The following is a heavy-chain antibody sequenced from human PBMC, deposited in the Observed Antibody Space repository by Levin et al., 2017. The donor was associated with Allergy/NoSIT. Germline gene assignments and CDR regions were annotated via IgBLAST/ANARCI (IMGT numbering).Heavy chain of an antibody. CDR2: IIPIFGTA. V-gene: IGHV1-69*13. J-gene: IGHJ5*02. CDR1: GGTFSSYA. D-gene: IGHD4-17*01. Sequence: GASVKVSCKASGGTFSSYAISWVRQAPGQGLEWMGGIIPIFGTANYAQKFQGRVTITADESTSTAYMELSSLRSEDTAVYYCALTTTNLGFDPWGQGTLVTVSS. CDR3: ALTTTNLGFDP.